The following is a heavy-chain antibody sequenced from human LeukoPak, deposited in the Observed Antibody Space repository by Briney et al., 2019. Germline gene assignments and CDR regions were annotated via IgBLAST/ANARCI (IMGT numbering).Heavy chain of an antibody. CDR3: AGHVGYCSGGSCPESDY. D-gene: IGHD2-15*01. V-gene: IGHV3-74*03. Sequence: GGSLRLSCAASGFTFSGYWMHWVRQAPGKGLVWVSRINTDGTTTTYADSVRGRFNISRDNARNTLYLQMNSLRAEDTAVYYCAGHVGYCSGGSCPESDYWGQGTLVTVSS. CDR2: INTDGTTT. CDR1: GFTFSGYW. J-gene: IGHJ4*02.